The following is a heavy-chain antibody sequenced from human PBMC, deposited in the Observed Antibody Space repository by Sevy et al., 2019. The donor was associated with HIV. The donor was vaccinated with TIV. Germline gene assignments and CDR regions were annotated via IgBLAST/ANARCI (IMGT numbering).Heavy chain of an antibody. D-gene: IGHD2-2*02. CDR1: GFTFSGNW. CDR3: ARDAGYCSSTSGYRGDYFDY. Sequence: GGSLRLSCAASGFTFSGNWMSWVRQAPGKGLEWVADIKEDGSEKYYVDSVKGRFTISRDNAKKSLYLQMNNLRAEDTAVYYCARDAGYCSSTSGYRGDYFDYWGQGTLVTVSS. CDR2: IKEDGSEK. J-gene: IGHJ4*02. V-gene: IGHV3-7*01.